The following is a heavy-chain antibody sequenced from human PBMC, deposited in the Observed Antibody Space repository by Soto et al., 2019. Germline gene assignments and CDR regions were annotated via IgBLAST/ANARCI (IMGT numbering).Heavy chain of an antibody. CDR3: ARIPHYSDYYYMDY. CDR1: GFSFSNYA. CDR2: ISYDGSNK. J-gene: IGHJ4*02. Sequence: GGSLRLSCVASGFSFSNYAMHWVRQAPGKGLEWVAVISYDGSNKYYADSVKGRFTISRDTSKNQVVLTMTNVDPVDTATYYCARIPHYSDYYYMDYWGQGALVTVSS. D-gene: IGHD3-22*01. V-gene: IGHV3-30*14.